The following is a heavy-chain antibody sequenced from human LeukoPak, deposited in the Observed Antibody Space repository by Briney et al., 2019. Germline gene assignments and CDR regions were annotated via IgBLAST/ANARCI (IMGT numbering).Heavy chain of an antibody. CDR3: AKDRVGGCNYGTPPDY. J-gene: IGHJ4*02. V-gene: IGHV3-30*02. CDR1: GFTFSGYG. D-gene: IGHD5-18*01. Sequence: GGSLRLSCTASGFTFSGYGIHWVRQAPGKGLEWVAFMRYDGRNKYYADSVKGRFTISRDNSKNTLYMQMNSLRTEDTAVYYCAKDRVGGCNYGTPPDYWGQGTLVTVSS. CDR2: MRYDGRNK.